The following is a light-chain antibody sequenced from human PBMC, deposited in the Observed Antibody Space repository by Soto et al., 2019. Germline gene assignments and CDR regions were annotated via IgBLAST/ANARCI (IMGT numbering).Light chain of an antibody. J-gene: IGLJ2*01. Sequence: QSVLTQPPSASGSPGQSVTISCTGTRSDVGGYDRVSWFQQHPGKAPKLIIYVVTDRLSGVPYRFSGSKSGNTASLTVSGLQAEDEADYFCASYGGRDDMVFGGGTKVTVL. CDR1: RSDVGGYDR. CDR2: VVT. V-gene: IGLV2-8*01. CDR3: ASYGGRDDMV.